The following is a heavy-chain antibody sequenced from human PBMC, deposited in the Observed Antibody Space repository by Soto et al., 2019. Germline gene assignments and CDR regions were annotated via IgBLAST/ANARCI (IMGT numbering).Heavy chain of an antibody. CDR3: ARGNVDTAMGNWYFDL. D-gene: IGHD5-18*01. J-gene: IGHJ2*01. CDR1: GFTFSSYW. CDR2: IKQDGSEK. Sequence: GGSLRLSCAASGFTFSSYWMSWVRQAPGKGLEWVANIKQDGSEKYYVDSVKGRFTISRDNAKNSLYLQMNSLRAEDTAVYYCARGNVDTAMGNWYFDLWGSGTLVTVSS. V-gene: IGHV3-7*01.